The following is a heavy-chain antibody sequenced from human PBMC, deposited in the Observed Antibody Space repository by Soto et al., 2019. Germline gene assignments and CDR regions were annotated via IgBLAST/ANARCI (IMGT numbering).Heavy chain of an antibody. V-gene: IGHV4-39*01. J-gene: IGHJ5*02. D-gene: IGHD6-19*01. Sequence: SETLSLTCSVSGGSINSSSYFWGWVRQPPGKGLEWIGSIYYSGSTYYNPSLRSRVTTSVDTSKNQFSLKLSSVTAADTAVFYCARHYSSGSRNWFDPWGQGTLVTVSS. CDR3: ARHYSSGSRNWFDP. CDR2: IYYSGST. CDR1: GGSINSSSYF.